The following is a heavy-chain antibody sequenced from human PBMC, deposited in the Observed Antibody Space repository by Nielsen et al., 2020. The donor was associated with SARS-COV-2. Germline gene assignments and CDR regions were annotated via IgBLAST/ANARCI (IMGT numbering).Heavy chain of an antibody. Sequence: GESLKISCAASGFTFSSYAMHWVRQAPGKGLEWVAVISYDGSNKYYADSVKGRFTISRDNSKNTLYLQMNSLRAEDTAVYYCAGGYCSSTNCSSDFDYWGQGTLVTVSS. J-gene: IGHJ4*02. D-gene: IGHD2-2*01. CDR1: GFTFSSYA. CDR3: AGGYCSSTNCSSDFDY. V-gene: IGHV3-30*04. CDR2: ISYDGSNK.